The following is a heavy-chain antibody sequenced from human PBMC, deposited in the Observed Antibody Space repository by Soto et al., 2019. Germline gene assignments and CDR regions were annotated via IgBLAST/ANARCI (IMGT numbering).Heavy chain of an antibody. CDR1: GYSFTTYG. J-gene: IGHJ6*02. Sequence: QVQLVQSRGEVKKPGASVKVSCKASGYSFTTYGFSGVRQAPGQGLEWMGWISGYNGNTNYAQKFQGRVTMTTDTSTSTAYMELRSLRSDDTAVYYCAREGPAPYYYYGMDVWGQGSTVTVSS. CDR2: ISGYNGNT. CDR3: AREGPAPYYYYGMDV. V-gene: IGHV1-18*01.